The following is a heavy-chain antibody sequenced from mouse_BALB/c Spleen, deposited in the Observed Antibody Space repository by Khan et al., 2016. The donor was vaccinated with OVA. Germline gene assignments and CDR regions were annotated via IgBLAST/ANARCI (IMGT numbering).Heavy chain of an antibody. Sequence: EVELVESGGGLVKPGGSLKLSCTASGFAFSNYDMSWVRQTPEKRLAWVASISSGDNSTYSPDTVKGRFTISRDNANNTLYLQMSSLKSEDTAIYYCTRRPGYFDVWGAGTSVTVSS. CDR1: GFAFSNYD. CDR2: ISSGDNST. V-gene: IGHV5-12-1*01. J-gene: IGHJ1*01. CDR3: TRRPGYFDV.